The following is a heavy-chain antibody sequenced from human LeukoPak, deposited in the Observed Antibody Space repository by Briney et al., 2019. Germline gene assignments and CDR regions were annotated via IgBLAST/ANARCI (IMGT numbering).Heavy chain of an antibody. Sequence: SETLSLTCTVSGGSISVYDWSWVRQPPGKGLEWIGYISHSGSINYNPSLQSRVTISIDTSNNQFSLNVRSATAADTAVYYCARSRDAYLLDYWGQGTLVTVSS. D-gene: IGHD5-24*01. V-gene: IGHV4-59*01. J-gene: IGHJ4*02. CDR1: GGSISVYD. CDR3: ARSRDAYLLDY. CDR2: ISHSGSI.